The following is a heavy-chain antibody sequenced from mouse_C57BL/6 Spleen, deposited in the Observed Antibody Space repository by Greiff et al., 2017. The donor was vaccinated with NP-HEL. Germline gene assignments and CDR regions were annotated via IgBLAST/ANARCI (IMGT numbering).Heavy chain of an antibody. CDR2: INYDGSST. CDR1: GFTFSDYY. J-gene: IGHJ2*01. D-gene: IGHD1-1*02. CDR3: ARGGSHFDY. Sequence: EVKLVESEGGLVQPGSSMKLSCTASGFTFSDYYMAWVRQVPEKGLEWVANINYDGSSTYYLDSLKSRFIISRDNAKNILYLQMSSLKSEDTATYYCARGGSHFDYWGQGTTLTVSS. V-gene: IGHV5-16*01.